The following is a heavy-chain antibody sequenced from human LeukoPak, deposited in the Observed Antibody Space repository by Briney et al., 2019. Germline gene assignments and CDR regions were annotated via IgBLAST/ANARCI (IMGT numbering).Heavy chain of an antibody. V-gene: IGHV1-2*02. CDR1: GYTFTGYY. D-gene: IGHD6-19*01. J-gene: IGHJ4*02. CDR2: INPNSGGT. CDR3: ARSYPYSSGWYGDY. Sequence: GASVKVSCKASGYTFTGYYMHWVRQAPGQGGEWMGWINPNSGGTNYAQKFQGRVTMTRDTSISTAYMELSRLRSDDTAVYYCARSYPYSSGWYGDYWGQGTLVTVSS.